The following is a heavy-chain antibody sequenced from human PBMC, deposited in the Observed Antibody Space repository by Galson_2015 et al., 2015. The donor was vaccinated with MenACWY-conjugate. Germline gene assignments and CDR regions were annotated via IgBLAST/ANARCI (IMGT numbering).Heavy chain of an antibody. J-gene: IGHJ4*02. CDR3: ARDNNWSFDS. D-gene: IGHD1-1*01. CDR2: IKADGSFS. V-gene: IGHV3-74*01. CDR1: GFTFNNYW. Sequence: LRLSCAASGFTFNNYWMHWVRQPPGKGLEWISYIKADGSFSNYADSVKGRFTISTDNAKNMVYLQMDGLGDEDTAVYFCARDNNWSFDSWGQGTLVAVSS.